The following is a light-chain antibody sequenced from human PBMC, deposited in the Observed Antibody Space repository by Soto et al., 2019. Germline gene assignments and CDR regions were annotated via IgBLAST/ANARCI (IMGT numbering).Light chain of an antibody. J-gene: IGLJ1*01. CDR3: SSYTSTSRYV. Sequence: HSVLAQRPSVSGSPGQSVTISCTGTSSDVGKYDRVSWYQQPPGTAPKLIIYEVTNRPSGVPARFSGSKSGNTASLTISGLQAEDEADYYCSSYTSTSRYVFGAGTKFTVL. CDR1: SSDVGKYDR. V-gene: IGLV2-18*02. CDR2: EVT.